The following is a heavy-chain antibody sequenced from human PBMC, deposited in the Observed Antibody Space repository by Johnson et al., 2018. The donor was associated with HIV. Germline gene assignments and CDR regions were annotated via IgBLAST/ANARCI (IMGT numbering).Heavy chain of an antibody. CDR1: GFTFSSYA. CDR3: AKFVGYCSGGGCNTPGDV. V-gene: IGHV3-23*04. Sequence: VQLVESGGGLVQPGGSLRLSCAASGFTFSSYAMSWVRQAPGKGLEWVSAISGSGGSTYYADSVKGRFTISRDNSKNTLYLQMNSLRAEDTAVYYCAKFVGYCSGGGCNTPGDVWGQGTMVTVSS. J-gene: IGHJ3*01. CDR2: ISGSGGST. D-gene: IGHD2-15*01.